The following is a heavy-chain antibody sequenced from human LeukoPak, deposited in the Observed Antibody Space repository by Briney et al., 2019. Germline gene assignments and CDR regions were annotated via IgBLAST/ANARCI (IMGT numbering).Heavy chain of an antibody. D-gene: IGHD1-14*01. J-gene: IGHJ6*03. CDR2: IYSDGST. V-gene: IGHV3-53*01. CDR3: ARAVTGYYYYYMDV. CDR1: GFTVSSNY. Sequence: GGSLRLSCAASGFTVSSNYMSWVRQAPGKGLEWVPVIYSDGSTYYADSVKGRFTISRDNSKNTLYLQMNSLRAEDTAVYYCARAVTGYYYYYMDVWGKGTTVTVSS.